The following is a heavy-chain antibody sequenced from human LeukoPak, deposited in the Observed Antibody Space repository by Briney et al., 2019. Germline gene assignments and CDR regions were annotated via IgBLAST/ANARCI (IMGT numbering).Heavy chain of an antibody. J-gene: IGHJ4*02. V-gene: IGHV3-20*03. CDR2: INWNGGST. Sequence: WIRQPPGKGLEWVSGINWNGGSTGYADSVKGRFTISRDNAKNSLYLQMNSLRAEDTALYYCARQVYYDSSGYYSSWGQGTLVTVSS. CDR3: ARQVYYDSSGYYSS. D-gene: IGHD3-22*01.